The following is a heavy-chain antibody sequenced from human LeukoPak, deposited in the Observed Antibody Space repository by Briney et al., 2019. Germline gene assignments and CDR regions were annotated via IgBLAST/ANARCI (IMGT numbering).Heavy chain of an antibody. CDR2: ISGSGGST. CDR3: AKRNEYSSGSYDY. J-gene: IGHJ4*02. Sequence: PGGSLRLSCAASGLTFSSYAMSWVRQAPGKGLEWVSAISGSGGSTYYADSVKGRFTISRDNSKSTLYLQTNSLRAEDTAVYYCAKRNEYSSGSYDYWGQGTLVTVSS. D-gene: IGHD6-19*01. CDR1: GLTFSSYA. V-gene: IGHV3-23*01.